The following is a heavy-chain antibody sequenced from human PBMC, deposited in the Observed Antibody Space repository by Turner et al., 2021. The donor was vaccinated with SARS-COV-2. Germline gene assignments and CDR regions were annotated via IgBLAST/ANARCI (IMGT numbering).Heavy chain of an antibody. CDR3: ARRSEGYYGSGSHWFDP. Sequence: QLHLQDSGPELVKPSEPLSLPSPVSVGPTSSSPYYWGWIRQPPGRGVEWSESSYYSGSTYYKPSLKSRITISVDTSKNQFSQKLSSVTAEDTAVYYCARRSEGYYGSGSHWFDPWGQGTLVTVSS. D-gene: IGHD3-10*01. CDR1: VGPTSSSPYY. CDR2: SYYSGST. J-gene: IGHJ5*02. V-gene: IGHV4-39*01.